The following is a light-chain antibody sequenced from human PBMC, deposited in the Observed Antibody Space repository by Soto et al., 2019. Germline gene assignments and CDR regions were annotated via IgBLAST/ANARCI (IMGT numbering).Light chain of an antibody. CDR2: DAS. CDR3: QQGGP. J-gene: IGKJ4*01. Sequence: EIVLTQSPATLSLSPGERATLSCRASQRGSSYLAWYQQKPGQAPRLLIYDASNRATGIPARFSGSGSGTDFTLTISSLEPEDVAVHYCQQGGPFGGGTKVEI. CDR1: QRGSSY. V-gene: IGKV3-11*01.